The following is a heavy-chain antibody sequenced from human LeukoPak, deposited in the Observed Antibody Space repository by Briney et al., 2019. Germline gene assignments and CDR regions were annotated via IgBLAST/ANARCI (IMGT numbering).Heavy chain of an antibody. CDR3: ARSRRFRDSGMDY. D-gene: IGHD6-25*01. V-gene: IGHV4-34*01. Sequence: PSETLSLTCAVYGGSFSGYCWSWIRQPPGKGLEWIGEINHSGSTNYNPSLKSRVTISVDTSKNQFSLKLSSVTAADTAVYYCARSRRFRDSGMDYWGQGTLVTVSS. J-gene: IGHJ4*02. CDR2: INHSGST. CDR1: GGSFSGYC.